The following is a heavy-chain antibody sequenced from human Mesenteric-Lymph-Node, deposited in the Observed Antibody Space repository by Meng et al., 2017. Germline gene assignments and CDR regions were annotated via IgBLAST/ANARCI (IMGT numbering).Heavy chain of an antibody. CDR2: IIPIFGTA. J-gene: IGHJ4*02. V-gene: IGHV1-69*06. CDR3: ARVQAWGGSYFSYFDY. CDR1: GGTFSSYA. Sequence: LGQSRSACKMLGSSSKASCKASGGTFSSYAISWVRQAPGHGLEWIGGIIPIFGTANNAQKFQGRVTITADKSKSTAYMELSSLRSEDTAVYYCARVQAWGGSYFSYFDYWGQGTLVTVSS. D-gene: IGHD1-26*01.